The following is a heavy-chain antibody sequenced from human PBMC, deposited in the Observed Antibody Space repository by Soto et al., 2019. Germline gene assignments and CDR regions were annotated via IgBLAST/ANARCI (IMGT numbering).Heavy chain of an antibody. CDR2: IIPVFAIT. Sequence: QVHLVQSGAEVKKPGSSVKVSCSASGDTFSSYGINWVRQAPGQGLEWLGGIIPVFAITKFAQKCQDRITFTSDDSSRTTYMDLSSLSSGNTAVYYCARAKFHFESDGSSSPTHFDHWGQGTPVTVSS. D-gene: IGHD1-1*01. V-gene: IGHV1-69*01. CDR3: ARAKFHFESDGSSSPTHFDH. CDR1: GDTFSSYG. J-gene: IGHJ4*02.